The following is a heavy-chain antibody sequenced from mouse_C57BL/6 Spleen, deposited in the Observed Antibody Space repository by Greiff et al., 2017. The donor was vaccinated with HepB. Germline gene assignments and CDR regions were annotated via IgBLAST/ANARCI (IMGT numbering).Heavy chain of an antibody. D-gene: IGHD4-1*01. J-gene: IGHJ2*01. V-gene: IGHV14-4*01. CDR1: GFNIKDDY. CDR2: IDPENGDT. Sequence: EVKLMESGAELVRPGASVKLSCTASGFNIKDDYMHWVKQRPEQGLEWIGWIDPENGDTEYASKFQGKATITADTSSNTAYLQLSSLTSEDTAVYYCTTRLTGSFDYWGQGTTLTVSS. CDR3: TTRLTGSFDY.